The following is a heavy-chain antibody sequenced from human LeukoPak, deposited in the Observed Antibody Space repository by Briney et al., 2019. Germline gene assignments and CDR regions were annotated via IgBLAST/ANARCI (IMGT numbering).Heavy chain of an antibody. D-gene: IGHD6-13*01. CDR2: ISGNGVST. Sequence: GGVLRLSCAASGFTFSIYAMHWVRQAPGKGLEYVSAISGNGVSTNYANSVKGRFTMSRDNSKNTLFLQMDSLRAEDTAVYYCARDRVGSSWSEFDSWGQGTLVTVSS. CDR1: GFTFSIYA. J-gene: IGHJ4*02. V-gene: IGHV3-64*01. CDR3: ARDRVGSSWSEFDS.